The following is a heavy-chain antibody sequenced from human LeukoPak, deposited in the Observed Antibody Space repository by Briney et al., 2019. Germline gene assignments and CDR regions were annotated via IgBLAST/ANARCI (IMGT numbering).Heavy chain of an antibody. D-gene: IGHD1-1*01. Sequence: ASVKVSCKASGYTFTGYYMHWVRQAPGQGLEWMGWINPNSGGTNYAQKFQGWVTMTRDTSISTAYMELSRLRSDDTAVYYCARDPKGDWNPEDGYGMDVWGQGTTVTVSS. V-gene: IGHV1-2*04. CDR3: ARDPKGDWNPEDGYGMDV. J-gene: IGHJ6*02. CDR2: INPNSGGT. CDR1: GYTFTGYY.